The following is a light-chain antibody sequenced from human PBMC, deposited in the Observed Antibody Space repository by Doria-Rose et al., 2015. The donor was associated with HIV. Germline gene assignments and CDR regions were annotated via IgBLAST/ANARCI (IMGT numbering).Light chain of an antibody. Sequence: TQSPATLSVSPGESATLSCTASQGIGSDLASYQQKPGQASRLLIYRASIRATGIPPRFTGGGSGTEFTLTISSLQSEDFAVYFCQQYSQWPPYTFGQGAKLEVK. V-gene: IGKV3-15*01. CDR3: QQYSQWPPYT. CDR1: QGIGSD. J-gene: IGKJ2*01. CDR2: RAS.